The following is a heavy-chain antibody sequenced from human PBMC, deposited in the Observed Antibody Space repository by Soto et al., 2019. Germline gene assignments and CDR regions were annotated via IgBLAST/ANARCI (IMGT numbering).Heavy chain of an antibody. CDR1: GDSVTIVNYF. Sequence: SETXSLACSFSGDSVTIVNYFWTWIRQPPGVGLEWIGYISNSGISKYNPSLKSRVAMSKDTSKNQFSLNMHSVTAADTAVYFCARGDGNYYQEYQFETWGQGALVTVSS. CDR2: ISNSGIS. CDR3: ARGDGNYYQEYQFET. J-gene: IGHJ5*02. V-gene: IGHV4-61*01. D-gene: IGHD3-22*01.